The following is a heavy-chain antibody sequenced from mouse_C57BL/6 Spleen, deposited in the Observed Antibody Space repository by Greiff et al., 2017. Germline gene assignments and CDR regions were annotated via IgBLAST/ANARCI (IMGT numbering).Heavy chain of an antibody. J-gene: IGHJ3*01. D-gene: IGHD5-1*01. V-gene: IGHV1-61*01. CDR3: AKRSTYAWFAY. CDR1: GYTFTSYW. Sequence: QVQLQQPGAELVRPGSSVKLSCKASGYTFTSYWMDWVKQRPGQGLEWIGNIYPSDSETHYNQKFKDKSTLTVDKSSSTAYMQLSSLTSEDSADYYCAKRSTYAWFAYWGQGTLVTVSA. CDR2: IYPSDSET.